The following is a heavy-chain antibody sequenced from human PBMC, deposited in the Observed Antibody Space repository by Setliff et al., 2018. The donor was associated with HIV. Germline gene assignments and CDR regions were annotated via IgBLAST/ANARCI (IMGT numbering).Heavy chain of an antibody. D-gene: IGHD2-2*01. CDR3: ARGFDYAQRPPLYYFDY. CDR1: GGSISSGYYY. CDR2: IYYSGNP. V-gene: IGHV4-31*01. J-gene: IGHJ4*02. Sequence: PSETLSLPCTVSGGSISSGYYYWSWIRQHPGKGLEWIGYIYYSGNPFYNPSLRSLVTISLDTSKNQFSLKLSSVTAADTAVYYCARGFDYAQRPPLYYFDYWGQGTLVTAPQ.